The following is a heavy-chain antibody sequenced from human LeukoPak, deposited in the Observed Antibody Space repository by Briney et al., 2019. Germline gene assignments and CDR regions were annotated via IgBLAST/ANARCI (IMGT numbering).Heavy chain of an antibody. Sequence: PSETLSLTCTVSGGSISSGDYYWSWIRQPPGKGLEWIGYTYHSGSTYYNPFLKSRVAMSVDTSKNQFSLKLSSVTAADTAVYYCARDMMVRGVIIYPFDYWGQGTLVTVSS. J-gene: IGHJ4*02. CDR3: ARDMMVRGVIIYPFDY. D-gene: IGHD3-10*01. CDR2: TYHSGST. V-gene: IGHV4-30-2*05. CDR1: GGSISSGDYY.